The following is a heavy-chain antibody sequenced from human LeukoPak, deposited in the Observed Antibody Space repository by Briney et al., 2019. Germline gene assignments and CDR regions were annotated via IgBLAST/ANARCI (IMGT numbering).Heavy chain of an antibody. D-gene: IGHD3-9*01. CDR1: GFTFSSYG. CDR2: ISYDGSNK. CDR3: ATSSDLVSHLS. J-gene: IGHJ5*02. V-gene: IGHV3-30*03. Sequence: GGSLRLSCAASGFTFSSYGMHWVRQAPGKGLEWVAVISYDGSNKYYADSVKGRFTISRDNSKNTLYLQMNSLRAEDTAVYYCATSSDLVSHLSWGQGTLVTVSS.